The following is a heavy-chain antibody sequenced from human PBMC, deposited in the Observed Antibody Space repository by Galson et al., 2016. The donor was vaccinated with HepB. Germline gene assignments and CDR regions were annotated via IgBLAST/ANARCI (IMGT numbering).Heavy chain of an antibody. V-gene: IGHV3-64D*06. CDR2: ISGNGGTT. J-gene: IGHJ5*02. D-gene: IGHD6-19*01. CDR1: GFIFNAYA. Sequence: SLRLSCAASGFIFNAYAIHWVRQAPGKGLEFVSAISGNGGTTHYPDSVKGRFTISRDNSKNTLYLQMSSLRADDGAVYYCVRDQGWYNHWGKGTLVTVAS. CDR3: VRDQGWYNH.